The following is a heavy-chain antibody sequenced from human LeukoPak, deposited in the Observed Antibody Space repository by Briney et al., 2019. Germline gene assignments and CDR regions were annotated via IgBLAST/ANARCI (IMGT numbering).Heavy chain of an antibody. D-gene: IGHD3-3*01. Sequence: ASVKVSCKTSGYTFTGYYIHWVRQAPGQGLEWMGWINPNSGGTNYAQKFQGRVTMTRDTSISTAYMELSRLRSDDTAVYYCARDFGVVPFDYWGQGTLVTVSS. J-gene: IGHJ4*02. V-gene: IGHV1-2*02. CDR1: GYTFTGYY. CDR2: INPNSGGT. CDR3: ARDFGVVPFDY.